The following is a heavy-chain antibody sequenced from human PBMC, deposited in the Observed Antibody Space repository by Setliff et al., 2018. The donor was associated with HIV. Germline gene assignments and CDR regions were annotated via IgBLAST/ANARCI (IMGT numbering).Heavy chain of an antibody. CDR3: ARDGVIAAAGTDWFDP. V-gene: IGHV1-18*01. CDR2: ISAYNGNT. J-gene: IGHJ5*02. D-gene: IGHD6-13*01. Sequence: ASVKVSCKASGYTFTSYGMSWVRHAPGQGLEWMGWISAYNGNTKYAQKLQGRVTMTTDTSTSTAYMELRSLRDEDTAVYYCARDGVIAAAGTDWFDPWGQGTQVTVSS. CDR1: GYTFTSYG.